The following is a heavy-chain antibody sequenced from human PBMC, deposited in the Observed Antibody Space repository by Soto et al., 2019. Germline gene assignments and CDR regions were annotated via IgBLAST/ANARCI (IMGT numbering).Heavy chain of an antibody. CDR3: ARGAVTGTSLFDY. CDR2: GFTI. J-gene: IGHJ4*02. D-gene: IGHD6-19*01. V-gene: IGHV3-48*03. Sequence: GFTIYYADSVKGRFTISRDYAKNSLYLQMDSLRHEDTAVYYCARGAVTGTSLFDYWGLGTLVTSPQ.